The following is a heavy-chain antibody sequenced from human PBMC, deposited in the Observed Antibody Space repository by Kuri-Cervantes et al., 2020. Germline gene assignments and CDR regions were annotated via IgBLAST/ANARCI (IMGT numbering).Heavy chain of an antibody. D-gene: IGHD2-15*01. CDR1: GSIFSSYW. CDR2: INSDGSST. V-gene: IGHV3-74*01. CDR3: ARYGVAAALAWFDP. Sequence: GESLKISCAASGSIFSSYWMHWVRQAPGKGLVWVSRINSDGSSTSYADSVKGRFTISRDNAKNTLYLQMNSLRAEDTAVYYCARYGVAAALAWFDPWGQGTLVTVSS. J-gene: IGHJ5*02.